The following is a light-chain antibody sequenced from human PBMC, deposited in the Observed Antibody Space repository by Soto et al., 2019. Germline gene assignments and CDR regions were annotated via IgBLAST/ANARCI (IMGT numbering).Light chain of an antibody. J-gene: IGKJ2*01. Sequence: EIVLTQSPGTLSLSPGERATLSCRASQRLSTTYLAWYQQKVGQSPRLLIYGASSRATGIPDRFSGSGSGTDFTLTISRLEPEDFAVYYCQQSGTSPPYTFGPGTKVDIK. V-gene: IGKV3-20*01. CDR3: QQSGTSPPYT. CDR1: QRLSTTY. CDR2: GAS.